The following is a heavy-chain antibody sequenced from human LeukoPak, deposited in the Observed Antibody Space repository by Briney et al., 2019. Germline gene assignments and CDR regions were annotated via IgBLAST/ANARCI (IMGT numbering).Heavy chain of an antibody. Sequence: ASVKVSCKASGYTFTSYAMHWVRQAPGQRLEWMGWINAGNGNTKYSQEFQGRVTITRDTSASTAYMELRSLRSDDTAVYYCARDTKRSRARWENLGIDPWGQGTLVTVSS. CDR1: GYTFTSYA. J-gene: IGHJ5*02. CDR3: ARDTKRSRARWENLGIDP. V-gene: IGHV1-3*01. D-gene: IGHD3-16*01. CDR2: INAGNGNT.